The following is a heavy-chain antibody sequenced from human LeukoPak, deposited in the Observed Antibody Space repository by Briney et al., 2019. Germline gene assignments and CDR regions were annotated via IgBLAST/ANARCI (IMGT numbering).Heavy chain of an antibody. V-gene: IGHV4-59*01. CDR3: ASRSSVWSGYQDTLYYFDS. CDR1: GDSISNNY. D-gene: IGHD3-3*01. Sequence: SETLSLTCSVSGDSISNNYWSWIRQPPGKGLEWIGHIYYSGSTNYNPSLKSRVTISVDTSKNQFSLKLSSVTAADTAVYYCASRSSVWSGYQDTLYYFDSWGQGTLVTVSS. CDR2: IYYSGST. J-gene: IGHJ4*02.